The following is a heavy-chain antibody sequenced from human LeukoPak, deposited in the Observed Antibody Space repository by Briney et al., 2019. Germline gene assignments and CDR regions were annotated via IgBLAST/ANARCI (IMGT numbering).Heavy chain of an antibody. J-gene: IGHJ4*02. CDR3: ARHGPGSFDY. CDR1: GSSISSSSYY. CDR2: IYYSGST. V-gene: IGHV4-39*01. Sequence: SETLSLTCTVSGSSISSSSYYWGWIRQPPGKGLEWIGSIYYSGSTYYNPSLKSRVTISVDTSKNQFSLKLSSVTAADTAVYYCARHGPGSFDYWGQGTLVTVSS. D-gene: IGHD3-10*01.